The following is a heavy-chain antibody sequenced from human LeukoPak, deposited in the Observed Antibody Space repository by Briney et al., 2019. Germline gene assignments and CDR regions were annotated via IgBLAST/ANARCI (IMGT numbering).Heavy chain of an antibody. D-gene: IGHD6-6*01. CDR3: ARDDLSIAARPAYFDY. Sequence: PSETLSLTCAVYGGSFSGYYWSWIRQPPGKGLEWIGEINHSGSTNYNPSLKSRVTISVDTSKNQFSLKLSSVTAADTAVYYCARDDLSIAARPAYFDYWGQGTLVTVSS. CDR1: GGSFSGYY. J-gene: IGHJ4*02. CDR2: INHSGST. V-gene: IGHV4-34*01.